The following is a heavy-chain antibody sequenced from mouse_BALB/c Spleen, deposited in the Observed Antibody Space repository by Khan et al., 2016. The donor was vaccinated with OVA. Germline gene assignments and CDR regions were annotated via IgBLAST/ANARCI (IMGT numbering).Heavy chain of an antibody. D-gene: IGHD1-1*01. CDR1: GYTFTSYW. J-gene: IGHJ2*01. Sequence: QIQLVQSGAELVKAGASVKMSCKASGYTFTSYWMHWVKQRLGQGLEWFAETNPTNGRTYYNEKFTSKATLTVDKSSSTAYMLLSGPTFENSAVYYGARIKKIVATYFDYWGQGTTLTVSS. CDR2: TNPTNGRT. CDR3: ARIKKIVATYFDY. V-gene: IGHV1S81*02.